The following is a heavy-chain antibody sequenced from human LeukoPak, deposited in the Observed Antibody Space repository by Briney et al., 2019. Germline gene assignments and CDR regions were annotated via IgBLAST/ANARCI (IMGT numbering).Heavy chain of an antibody. D-gene: IGHD3-22*01. CDR1: GGTFSSYA. CDR3: ARWGYDSSGYYLDAFDI. CDR2: IIPIFGTA. V-gene: IGHV1-69*05. J-gene: IGHJ3*02. Sequence: ASVKVSCKASGGTFSSYAISWVRQAPGQGLEWMGGIIPIFGTANYAQKFQGRVTITTDESTSTAYMELSSLRSEDTAVYYCARWGYDSSGYYLDAFDIWGQGTMVTVSS.